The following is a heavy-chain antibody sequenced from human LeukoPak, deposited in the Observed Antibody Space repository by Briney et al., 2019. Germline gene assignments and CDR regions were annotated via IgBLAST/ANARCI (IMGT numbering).Heavy chain of an antibody. D-gene: IGHD3-10*01. V-gene: IGHV4-38-2*02. J-gene: IGHJ4*02. CDR2: IYHSGNT. Sequence: PLETLSLTCTVSGYSISSGYYWGWIRQPPGKGLEWIANIYHSGNTYYNPSLKSRVTISVDTSRNQFSLKLNSVTAADTAVFYCAANSADYNTLGSSYKVWGQGTLVTVSS. CDR3: AANSADYNTLGSSYKV. CDR1: GYSISSGYY.